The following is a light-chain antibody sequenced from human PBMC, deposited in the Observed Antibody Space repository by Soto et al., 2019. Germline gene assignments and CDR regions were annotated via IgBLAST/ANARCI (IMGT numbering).Light chain of an antibody. Sequence: QSALTQPASVSGSPGQSITISCTGTSSDVGSYNLVSWYQQHPGKAPKLMIYEGSKRPSGVSNRFSGSKSGNTASLTISGLQADYEAAYSSCSYELSLPVSGTGTELPVL. CDR2: EGS. CDR1: SSDVGSYNL. V-gene: IGLV2-23*01. J-gene: IGLJ1*01. CDR3: CSYELSLPV.